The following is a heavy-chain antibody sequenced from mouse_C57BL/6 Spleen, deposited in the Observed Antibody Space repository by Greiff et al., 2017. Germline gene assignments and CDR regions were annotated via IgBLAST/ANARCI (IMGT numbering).Heavy chain of an antibody. Sequence: QVQLQQPGAELVSPGSSVKLSCKASGYTFTSYWMHWVKQRPIQGLEWIGNIDPSDSETHYNQKFKDKATLTVDKSSSTAYMQLSSLTSEDSAVYYCASVYRYAMDYWGQGTSVTVSS. J-gene: IGHJ4*01. CDR2: IDPSDSET. CDR1: GYTFTSYW. CDR3: ASVYRYAMDY. D-gene: IGHD2-3*01. V-gene: IGHV1-52*01.